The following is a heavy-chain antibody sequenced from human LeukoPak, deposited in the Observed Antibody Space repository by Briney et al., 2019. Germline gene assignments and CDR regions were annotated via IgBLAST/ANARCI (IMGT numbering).Heavy chain of an antibody. CDR2: IRGRSSHV. V-gene: IGHV3-21*01. CDR1: GVSFSDYD. J-gene: IGHJ1*01. D-gene: IGHD3-16*01. Sequence: KSGGSLTLSCSASGVSFSDYDMNWVRQAPGKGLEWVSAIRGRSSHVYYAVSVKARFNISRDDAKTSLSLPLHSVGVEDTAVFYCGRAFPPLRTSSAGDLWGQGPLVTVSS. CDR3: GRAFPPLRTSSAGDL.